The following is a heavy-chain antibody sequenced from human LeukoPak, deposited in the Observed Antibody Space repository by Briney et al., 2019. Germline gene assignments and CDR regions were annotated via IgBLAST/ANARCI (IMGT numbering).Heavy chain of an antibody. CDR2: INPSGGST. D-gene: IGHD3-10*01. CDR1: GYTFTTYY. Sequence: GASVKVSCKASGYTFTTYYMHWVRQAPGQGLEWMGIINPSGGSTTYAQNFQGRVTMTRDTSTSAVYMEVSSLRTEDTAIYYCAVDLSGSEDYWGQGTLVTVSS. V-gene: IGHV1-46*01. CDR3: AVDLSGSEDY. J-gene: IGHJ4*02.